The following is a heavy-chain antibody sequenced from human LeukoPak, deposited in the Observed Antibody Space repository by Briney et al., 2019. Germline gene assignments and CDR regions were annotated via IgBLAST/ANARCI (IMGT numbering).Heavy chain of an antibody. CDR3: AREGAGYSSSWYEGD. CDR2: IIPIFGTA. D-gene: IGHD6-13*01. Sequence: SVKVSCKASGGTFISYAISWVRQAPGQGLEWMGGIIPIFGTANYAQKFQGRVTITTDESTSTAYMEPSSLRSEDTAVYYCAREGAGYSSSWYEGDWGQGTLVTVSS. CDR1: GGTFISYA. V-gene: IGHV1-69*05. J-gene: IGHJ4*02.